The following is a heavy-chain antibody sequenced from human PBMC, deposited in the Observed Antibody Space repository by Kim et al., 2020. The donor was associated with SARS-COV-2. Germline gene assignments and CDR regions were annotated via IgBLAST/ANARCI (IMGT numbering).Heavy chain of an antibody. CDR2: IYYSGST. J-gene: IGHJ5*02. V-gene: IGHV4-61*01. D-gene: IGHD6-19*01. CDR1: GGSVSSGSYY. Sequence: SETLSLTCTVSGGSVSSGSYYWSWIRQPPGKGLEWIGYIYYSGSTNYNPSLKSRVTISVDTSKNQFSLKLSSVTAADTAVYYCARQVGVGGLVWFDPWGQGTLVTVSS. CDR3: ARQVGVGGLVWFDP.